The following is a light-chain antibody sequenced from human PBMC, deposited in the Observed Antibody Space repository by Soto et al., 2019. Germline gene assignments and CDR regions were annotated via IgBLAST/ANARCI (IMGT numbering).Light chain of an antibody. CDR1: SSDVGAYNY. Sequence: QSALTQPRSVSGSPGQSVTISCTGTSSDVGAYNYVSWYQQHPGQAPKFMIYDVSKRPSGAPDRFSGSKSGNTASLTISGLQADDEADYYCCSYAGTYSYVFGTGTKVTVL. CDR2: DVS. V-gene: IGLV2-11*01. CDR3: CSYAGTYSYV. J-gene: IGLJ1*01.